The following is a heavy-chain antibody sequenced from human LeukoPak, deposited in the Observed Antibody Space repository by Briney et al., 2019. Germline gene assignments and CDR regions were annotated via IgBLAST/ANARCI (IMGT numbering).Heavy chain of an antibody. Sequence: ASVKVSCKASGYTFTSYGISWVRQAPGQGLEWMGWISAYNGNTNYAQKLQGRVTMTTDTSTSTAYMELRSLRSDDTAVYYCAKVRGLRFLEWLGTLDYWGQGTLVTVSS. V-gene: IGHV1-18*01. CDR1: GYTFTSYG. D-gene: IGHD3-3*01. CDR2: ISAYNGNT. CDR3: AKVRGLRFLEWLGTLDY. J-gene: IGHJ4*02.